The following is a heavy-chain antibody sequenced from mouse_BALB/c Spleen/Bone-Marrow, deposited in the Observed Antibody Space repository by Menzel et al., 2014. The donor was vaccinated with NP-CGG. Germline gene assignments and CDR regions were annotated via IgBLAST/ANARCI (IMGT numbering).Heavy chain of an antibody. D-gene: IGHD3-3*01. V-gene: IGHV1S135*01. J-gene: IGHJ2*01. CDR1: GYAFTSYN. CDR2: IDPYNGGT. CDR3: ARSRDVGYFDY. Sequence: VQLQQPGPELVKPGASAKVSCRASGYAFTSYNMFWVKQSHGKSLEWIGYIDPYNGGTSYNQKFKGKATLTVDKSSSTAYMHLSSLTSEDSAVYYCARSRDVGYFDYWGQGTTLTVSS.